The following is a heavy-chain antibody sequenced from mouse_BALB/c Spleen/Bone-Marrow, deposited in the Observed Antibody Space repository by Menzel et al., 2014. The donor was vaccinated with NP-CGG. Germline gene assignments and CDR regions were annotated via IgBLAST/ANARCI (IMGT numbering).Heavy chain of an antibody. CDR2: IDPANGNT. CDR3: ATMITDWYFDV. J-gene: IGHJ1*01. V-gene: IGHV14-3*02. Sequence: EVQLVEPGAELVKPGASVKLSCTASGFNIKDTYMHWVKQRPEQGLEWIGRIDPANGNTKYDPKFQGKATITADTSSNTAYLQLSSLTSEDTAVYYCATMITDWYFDVWGAGTTVTVSS. CDR1: GFNIKDTY. D-gene: IGHD2-4*01.